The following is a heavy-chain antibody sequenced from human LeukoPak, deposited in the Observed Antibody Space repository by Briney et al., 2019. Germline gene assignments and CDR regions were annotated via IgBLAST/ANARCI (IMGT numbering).Heavy chain of an antibody. V-gene: IGHV3-74*01. Sequence: GGSLRLSCTASGFSFSGHWMHWARQLPRKGLVWVSRISPTGSTTSYADSVKGRFTVSRDNAKDTLYLQVNNLRAEDTAVYYCARGPNSNWSGLDFWGQGTLLTVSS. D-gene: IGHD6-6*01. CDR1: GFSFSGHW. CDR3: ARGPNSNWSGLDF. J-gene: IGHJ4*02. CDR2: ISPTGSTT.